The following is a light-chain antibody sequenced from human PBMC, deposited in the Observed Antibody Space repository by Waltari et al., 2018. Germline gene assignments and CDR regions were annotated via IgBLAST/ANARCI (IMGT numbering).Light chain of an antibody. CDR2: KAS. CDR1: QRVNSW. Sequence: DIQMTQSPSTLSASVGDRVTITCRASQRVNSWVAWYQQKPRKAPRLLIFKASNVESGVPSSFSGSGSGTEFTLTISSLQPDEFATYHCQQYDSYWTFGQGTKVEIK. CDR3: QQYDSYWT. J-gene: IGKJ1*01. V-gene: IGKV1-5*03.